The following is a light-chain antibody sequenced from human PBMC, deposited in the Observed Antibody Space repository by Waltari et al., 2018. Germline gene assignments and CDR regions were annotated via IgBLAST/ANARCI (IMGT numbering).Light chain of an antibody. CDR2: DAS. CDR1: QSVNTF. Sequence: EIVLTQSPATLSLSPGERATLSCRASQSVNTFLAWYQQKPGQAPRRLSYDASTRATGIPARFSGSGSGTDFTLTISSLEPEDFAIYYCQQRSTWPLTFGGGSKVEI. V-gene: IGKV3-11*01. J-gene: IGKJ4*01. CDR3: QQRSTWPLT.